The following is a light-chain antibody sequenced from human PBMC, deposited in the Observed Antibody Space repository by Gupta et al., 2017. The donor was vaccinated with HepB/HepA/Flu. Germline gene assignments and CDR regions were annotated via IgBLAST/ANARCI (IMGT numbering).Light chain of an antibody. Sequence: SALTQPASVSGSPGQSSTVSCTGTSSDVGSYNYVAWYQQHPGKAPPLMMDYGSNRPSGVSPRCSCATNCDTASPMTNSRHGEDEAEDYYYLYRNSSTLGYVFGTGTKVTVL. CDR2: YGS. J-gene: IGLJ1*01. CDR3: YLYRNSSTLGYV. V-gene: IGLV2-14*03. CDR1: SSDVGSYNY.